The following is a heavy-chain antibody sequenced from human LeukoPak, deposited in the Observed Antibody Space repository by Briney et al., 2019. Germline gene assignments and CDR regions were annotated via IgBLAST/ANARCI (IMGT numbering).Heavy chain of an antibody. Sequence: QPGGSLRLSCAASGFTFSSYSMNWVRQAPGKGLEWGSYITTSTSIIYYADSVKGRFTISRDNAKNSLYLQMNSLRAEDTAVYYCARGGKGAIVVVPAAPYYMDVWGKGTTVTVSS. J-gene: IGHJ6*03. CDR3: ARGGKGAIVVVPAAPYYMDV. CDR1: GFTFSSYS. D-gene: IGHD2-2*01. CDR2: ITTSTSII. V-gene: IGHV3-48*04.